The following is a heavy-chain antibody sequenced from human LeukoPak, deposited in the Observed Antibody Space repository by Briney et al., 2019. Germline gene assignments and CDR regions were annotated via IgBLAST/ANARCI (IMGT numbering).Heavy chain of an antibody. CDR3: ARGGGVYDYVWGSYRFPYYFDY. D-gene: IGHD3-16*02. CDR1: GGSFSGYY. Sequence: SETLSLTCAAYGGSFSGYYWSWIRHPPGKWLEWIGEINHSGSTNYNPSLKSRVTISVDTSKNQFSLKLSSVTAAGTAVYYCARGGGVYDYVWGSYRFPYYFDYWGQGTLVTVSS. V-gene: IGHV4-34*01. J-gene: IGHJ4*02. CDR2: INHSGST.